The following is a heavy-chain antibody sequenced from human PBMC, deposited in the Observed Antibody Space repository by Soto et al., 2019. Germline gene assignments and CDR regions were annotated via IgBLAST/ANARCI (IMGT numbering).Heavy chain of an antibody. J-gene: IGHJ6*02. CDR1: GYSFTSYW. CDR2: IDPSDSYT. V-gene: IGHV5-10-1*01. CDR3: ARPTEYHYYYGMDV. Sequence: GESLKISCKGSGYSFTSYWISWVRQMPGKGLEWMGRIDPSDSYTNYSPSFQGHVTISADRSISTAYLQWSSLKASDTAMYYCARPTEYHYYYGMDVWGQGTTVTVSS. D-gene: IGHD6-6*01.